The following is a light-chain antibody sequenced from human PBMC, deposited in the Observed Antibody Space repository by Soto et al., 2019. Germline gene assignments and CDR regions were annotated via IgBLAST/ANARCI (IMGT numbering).Light chain of an antibody. V-gene: IGKV3-11*01. CDR1: QSVSSY. CDR3: QQRSNWPEWT. CDR2: DAS. J-gene: IGKJ1*01. Sequence: EIVLTQSPATLSLSPGEIATLSCRASQSVSSYLAGYQQKPGQAPRLLIYDASNRATGIPARFSGSGSGTDFTLTISSLEPEDYAVYYCQQRSNWPEWTFGQGTKVEIK.